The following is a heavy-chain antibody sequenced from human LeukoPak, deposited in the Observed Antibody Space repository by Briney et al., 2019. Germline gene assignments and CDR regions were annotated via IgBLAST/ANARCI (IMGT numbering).Heavy chain of an antibody. CDR1: GFTFSSYG. D-gene: IGHD3-16*01. CDR3: AGDGGPWSLHYFDY. CDR2: IWYDGSNK. Sequence: GRSLRLSCAASGFTFSSYGMHWVRQAPGKGLEWVAVIWYDGSNKYYADSVKGRFTISRDNSKNTLYLQMNSLRAEDTAVYYCAGDGGPWSLHYFDYWGQGTLVTVSS. V-gene: IGHV3-33*01. J-gene: IGHJ4*02.